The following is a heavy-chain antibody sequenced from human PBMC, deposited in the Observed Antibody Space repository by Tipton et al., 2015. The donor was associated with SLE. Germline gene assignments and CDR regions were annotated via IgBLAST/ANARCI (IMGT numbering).Heavy chain of an antibody. CDR3: ARAQPSSWHPFDY. D-gene: IGHD6-13*01. J-gene: IGHJ4*02. V-gene: IGHV4-59*12. CDR1: GGSISGYY. Sequence: TLSLTCTVSGGSISGYYWRWIRQPPGKGLEWIGDIYYSGSTNYSPSLKSRVTLSVDMSKNQFSLKLISVTAADTAVYYCARAQPSSWHPFDYWGQGTLVTVSS. CDR2: IYYSGST.